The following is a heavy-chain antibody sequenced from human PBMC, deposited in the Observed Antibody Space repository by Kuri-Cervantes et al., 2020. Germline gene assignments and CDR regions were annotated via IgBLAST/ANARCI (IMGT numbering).Heavy chain of an antibody. CDR3: ARTALPLLSAEYFQH. CDR2: IIPIFGTA. J-gene: IGHJ1*01. Sequence: SVKVSCKASGGTFSSYAISWVRQAPGQGLEWMGGIIPIFGTANYAQKFQGRVTITADESTSTAYMELSSLRSEDTAVYYCARTALPLLSAEYFQHWGQGTLVTVSS. D-gene: IGHD2-15*01. V-gene: IGHV1-69*13. CDR1: GGTFSSYA.